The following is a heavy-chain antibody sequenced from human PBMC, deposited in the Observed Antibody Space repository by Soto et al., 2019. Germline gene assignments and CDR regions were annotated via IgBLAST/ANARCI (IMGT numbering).Heavy chain of an antibody. Sequence: GGSLRLSCAASGFTFDTAWMSWVRQAPGKGLEWVGRIKSKTDGGTTDYAAPVKGRFTISRDASKTTLYLQMNSLKTEDTAVYYCTTDCSGGSCYPGAYYYYYGMDVWGQGTTVTVSS. D-gene: IGHD2-15*01. CDR3: TTDCSGGSCYPGAYYYYYGMDV. CDR1: GFTFDTAW. CDR2: IKSKTDGGTT. J-gene: IGHJ6*02. V-gene: IGHV3-15*01.